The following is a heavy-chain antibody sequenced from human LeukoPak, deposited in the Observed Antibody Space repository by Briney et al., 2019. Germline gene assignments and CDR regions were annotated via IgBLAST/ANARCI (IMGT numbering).Heavy chain of an antibody. Sequence: GGSLRLSCAASGFTFSSYGMHWVRQAPGKGLEWVAVISYDGSNKYYADSVKGRFTISRDNSKNTLYLQMNSLRAEDTAVYYCAKDDGDSPFDYWGQGTLVTVSS. V-gene: IGHV3-30*18. D-gene: IGHD4-17*01. J-gene: IGHJ4*02. CDR3: AKDDGDSPFDY. CDR2: ISYDGSNK. CDR1: GFTFSSYG.